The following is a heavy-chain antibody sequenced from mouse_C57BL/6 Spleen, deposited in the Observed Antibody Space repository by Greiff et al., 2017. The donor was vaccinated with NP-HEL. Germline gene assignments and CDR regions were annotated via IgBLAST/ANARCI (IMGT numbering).Heavy chain of an antibody. J-gene: IGHJ2*01. CDR3: ARHHYYGSSSYYFDY. D-gene: IGHD1-1*01. CDR2: ISSGGSYT. CDR1: GSTFSSYG. V-gene: IGHV5-6*02. Sequence: DVKLVESGGDLVKPGGSLKLSCAASGSTFSSYGMSWVRQTPDKRLEWVATISSGGSYTYYPDSVKGRFTISRDNAKNTLYLQMSSLKSEDTAMYYCARHHYYGSSSYYFDYWGQGTTLTVSS.